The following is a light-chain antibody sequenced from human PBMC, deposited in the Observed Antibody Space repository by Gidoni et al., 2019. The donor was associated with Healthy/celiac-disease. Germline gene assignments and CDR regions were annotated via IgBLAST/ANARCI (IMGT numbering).Light chain of an antibody. CDR1: QSISSY. CDR3: QQSYSTQGT. Sequence: DIQMTQSPSSLSASVGDRVTITCRASQSISSYLNWYQQKPGKAPKLLIYAASSLQSGVPSRFSGSGSGTDFTLTISSLQREDFATYYCQQSYSTQGTFXQXTKVXIK. CDR2: AAS. J-gene: IGKJ1*01. V-gene: IGKV1-39*01.